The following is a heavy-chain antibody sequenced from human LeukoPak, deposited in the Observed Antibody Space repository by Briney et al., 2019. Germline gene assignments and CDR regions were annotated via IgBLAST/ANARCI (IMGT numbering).Heavy chain of an antibody. J-gene: IGHJ4*02. CDR2: ISWDGGST. D-gene: IGHD3-10*01. CDR3: ARTGSYYMLDY. Sequence: GGSLRLSCAAPGFTFEVYAMHWVRHAPGKGWGGVSLISWDGGSTYYADSVKGRFTISRDNSKNSLYLQMNSLRAEDTAVYYCARTGSYYMLDYWGQGTLVTVSS. V-gene: IGHV3-43D*03. CDR1: GFTFEVYA.